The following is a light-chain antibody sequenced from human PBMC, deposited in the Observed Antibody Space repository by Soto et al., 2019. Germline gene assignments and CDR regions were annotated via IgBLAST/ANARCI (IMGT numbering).Light chain of an antibody. CDR2: GAS. Sequence: ETVLTQSPGTLSLSPGERATLSCRASQSVSSSYLAWYQQKPGQAPRLLIYGASSRATCIPDRFSGSGSGTDCTLTISRLETEDFAVDYCQQYGSSPPSWTFGQGTKLEIK. CDR1: QSVSSSY. CDR3: QQYGSSPPSWT. V-gene: IGKV3-20*01. J-gene: IGKJ1*01.